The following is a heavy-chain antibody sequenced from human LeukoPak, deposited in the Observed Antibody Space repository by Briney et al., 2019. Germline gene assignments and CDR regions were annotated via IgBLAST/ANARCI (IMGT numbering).Heavy chain of an antibody. Sequence: GGSLRLSCAASGFTFSSYAMSWVRQAPGKGLEWVSAISGSGGSTYYADSVKGRFTISRDNSENTLYLQMNSLRAEDTAVYYCAKGHHSGYIQGDYWGQGTLVTVSS. CDR2: ISGSGGST. CDR1: GFTFSSYA. CDR3: AKGHHSGYIQGDY. J-gene: IGHJ4*02. D-gene: IGHD5-12*01. V-gene: IGHV3-23*01.